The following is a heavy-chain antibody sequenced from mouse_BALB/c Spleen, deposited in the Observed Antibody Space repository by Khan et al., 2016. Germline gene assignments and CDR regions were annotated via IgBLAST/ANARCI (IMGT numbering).Heavy chain of an antibody. J-gene: IGHJ4*01. Sequence: EVKLLESGGGLVQPGGSLNLSCAASGFDFSRYWMSWARQAPGKGQEWIGEINPGSSTINYTPSLKDKFIISRDNAKNTLYLQMSKVRTEDTALYYFARLLWLRAMDYWGQGTSVTVAS. CDR3: ARLLWLRAMDY. CDR2: INPGSSTI. CDR1: GFDFSRYW. D-gene: IGHD2-2*01. V-gene: IGHV4-2*02.